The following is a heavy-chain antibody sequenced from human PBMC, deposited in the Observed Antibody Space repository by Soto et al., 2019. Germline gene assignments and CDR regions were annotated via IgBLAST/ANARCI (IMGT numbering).Heavy chain of an antibody. J-gene: IGHJ3*02. D-gene: IGHD1-1*01. CDR3: ARTGPSQPPTHDAFDI. V-gene: IGHV5-51*01. Sequence: GESLKISCKGSGYSFTSYWIGWVRQMPGKGLEWMGIIYPGDSDTRYSPSFQGQVTISADKSISTAYLQWSSLKASDTAMYYCARTGPSQPPTHDAFDIWGQGTMVTVSS. CDR1: GYSFTSYW. CDR2: IYPGDSDT.